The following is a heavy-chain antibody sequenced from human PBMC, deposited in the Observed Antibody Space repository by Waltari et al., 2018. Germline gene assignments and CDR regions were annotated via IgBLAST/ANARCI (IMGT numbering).Heavy chain of an antibody. J-gene: IGHJ4*02. CDR1: GFPFRSYN. V-gene: IGHV3-21*01. Sequence: EVQLVESGGGLVKPGGSLGVSWAASGFPFRSYNMNWVRQAPGKGLEWVSSISSTGTYTHYADSVKGRFTISRDNAKNSLYLQMNSLRDEDTAVYYCATGGWGFYLDHWGLGTLVSFSS. D-gene: IGHD7-27*01. CDR3: ATGGWGFYLDH. CDR2: ISSTGTYT.